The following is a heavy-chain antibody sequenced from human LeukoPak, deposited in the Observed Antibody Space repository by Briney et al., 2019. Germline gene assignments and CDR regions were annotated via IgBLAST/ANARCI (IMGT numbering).Heavy chain of an antibody. CDR2: ISWNSGSI. J-gene: IGHJ4*02. CDR1: GFTFSNFA. CDR3: AKDNLAYCGGDCYSLDY. V-gene: IGHV3-9*03. Sequence: GGSLRLSCAASGFTFSNFAIHWVRQAPGKGLEWVSGISWNSGSIGYADSVKGRFTISRDNAKNSLYLQMNSLGAEDMALYYCAKDNLAYCGGDCYSLDYWGQGTLVTVSS. D-gene: IGHD2-21*01.